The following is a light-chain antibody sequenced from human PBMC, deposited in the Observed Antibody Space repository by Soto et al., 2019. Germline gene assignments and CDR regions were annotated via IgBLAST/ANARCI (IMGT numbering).Light chain of an antibody. J-gene: IGKJ1*01. CDR1: QSIASW. Sequence: DIQMTQSPSTLSASVGDRVTITCRASQSIASWLAWYQQKPGKAPELLIYDASTLKSGVPARFSGSGSVTDFTLTISDLQPDDFATYYCQQYKTYEFGQGTKVDIK. CDR2: DAS. V-gene: IGKV1-5*01. CDR3: QQYKTYE.